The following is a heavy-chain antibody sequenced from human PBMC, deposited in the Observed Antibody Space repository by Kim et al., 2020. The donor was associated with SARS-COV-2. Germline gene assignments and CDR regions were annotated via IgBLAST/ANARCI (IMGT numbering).Heavy chain of an antibody. Sequence: GGSLRLSCAASGFTFSSYAMSWVRQAPGKGLEWVSAISGSGGSTYYADSVKVRFTISRDNSKNTLYLQMNSLRAEDTAVYYCAKSCTSCYRHGIEMATNPEVLDAFDIWGQGTMVTVSS. CDR2: ISGSGGST. CDR3: AKSCTSCYRHGIEMATNPEVLDAFDI. D-gene: IGHD2-2*01. CDR1: GFTFSSYA. J-gene: IGHJ3*02. V-gene: IGHV3-23*01.